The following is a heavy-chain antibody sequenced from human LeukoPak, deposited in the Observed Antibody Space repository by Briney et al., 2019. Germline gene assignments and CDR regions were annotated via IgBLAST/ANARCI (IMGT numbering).Heavy chain of an antibody. V-gene: IGHV4-28*01. Sequence: SETLSLTCTVSAYSISSTNWWGWIRQPPGKGLEWIGYIYYSGSTNYNPSLKSRVTISVDTSKNQFSLKLSSVTAADTAVYYCARLLRGGRDTPMVTMIVVRAKSGAFDIWGQGTMVTVSS. CDR3: ARLLRGGRDTPMVTMIVVRAKSGAFDI. J-gene: IGHJ3*02. CDR1: AYSISSTNW. CDR2: IYYSGST. D-gene: IGHD3-22*01.